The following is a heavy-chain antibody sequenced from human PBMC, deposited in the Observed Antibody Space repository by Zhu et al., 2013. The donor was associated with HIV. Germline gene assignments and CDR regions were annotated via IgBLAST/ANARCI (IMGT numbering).Heavy chain of an antibody. CDR1: GGTFSSYA. D-gene: IGHD3-9*01. Sequence: QVQLVQSGAEVKKPGSSVKVSCKASGGTFSSYAISWVRQAPGQGLEWMGGIIPIFGTANYAQKFQGRVTITADESTSTAYMELSSLRSEDTAVYYCARDPGGLRYFDWNTRGYYFDYWGQGTLVTVSS. CDR2: IIPIFGTA. V-gene: IGHV1-69*01. CDR3: ARDPGGLRYFDWNTRGYYFDY. J-gene: IGHJ4*02.